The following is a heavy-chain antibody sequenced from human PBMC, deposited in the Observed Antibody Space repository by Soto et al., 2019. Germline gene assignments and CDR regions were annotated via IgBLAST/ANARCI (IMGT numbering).Heavy chain of an antibody. V-gene: IGHV1-46*01. J-gene: IGHJ6*02. CDR2: INPSGGST. CDR1: GYTFTSYY. Sequence: ASVKVSCKASGYTFTSYYMHWVRQAPGQGLEWMGIINPSGGSTSYAQKFQGRVTMTRDTSTSTVYMELSSLRSEDTAVYYCARALSQVYGSGGADYGMDVWGQGTTVTVSS. D-gene: IGHD3-10*01. CDR3: ARALSQVYGSGGADYGMDV.